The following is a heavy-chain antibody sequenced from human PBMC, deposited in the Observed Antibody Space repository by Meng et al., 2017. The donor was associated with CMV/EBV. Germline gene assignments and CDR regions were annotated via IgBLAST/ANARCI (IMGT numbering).Heavy chain of an antibody. Sequence: ASVKVSCKASGYTFTSYYMHWVRQAPGQGLEWMGIINPSGGSTSYAQKFQGRVTISRDNAKNSLYLQMNSLRAEDTAVYYCAREPLGSSWSPLHFDYWGQGTLVTVSS. CDR3: AREPLGSSWSPLHFDY. V-gene: IGHV1-46*01. CDR1: GYTFTSYY. CDR2: INPSGGST. J-gene: IGHJ4*02. D-gene: IGHD6-13*01.